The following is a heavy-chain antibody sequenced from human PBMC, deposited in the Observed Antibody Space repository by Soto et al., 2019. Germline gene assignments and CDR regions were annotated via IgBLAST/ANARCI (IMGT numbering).Heavy chain of an antibody. CDR3: TRVSGWYHLDY. V-gene: IGHV1-3*01. CDR2: INGGNGNT. CDR1: GYTFTSYA. J-gene: IGHJ4*02. D-gene: IGHD6-19*01. Sequence: ASVKVSCKASGYTFTSYAMHWVRQAPGQRLEWMGWINGGNGNTKYSQKFQGRVTITRDTSASTAYMELSSLRSEDTAVYYCTRVSGWYHLDYWGQGTLVTVSS.